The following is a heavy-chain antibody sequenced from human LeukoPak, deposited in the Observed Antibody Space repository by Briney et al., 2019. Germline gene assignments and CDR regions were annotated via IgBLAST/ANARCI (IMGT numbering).Heavy chain of an antibody. V-gene: IGHV3-23*01. CDR1: GFTFSSYA. Sequence: PGGSLRLSCAASGFTFSSYAMSWVRQAPGKGLEWVSAISGSGGSTYYADSVKGRFTISRDNSKNTLFLQMNSLRADDTAVYYCGKSGGMVRGANYYCYYNYMDVWGKGTTVSISS. J-gene: IGHJ6*03. D-gene: IGHD3-10*01. CDR3: GKSGGMVRGANYYCYYNYMDV. CDR2: ISGSGGST.